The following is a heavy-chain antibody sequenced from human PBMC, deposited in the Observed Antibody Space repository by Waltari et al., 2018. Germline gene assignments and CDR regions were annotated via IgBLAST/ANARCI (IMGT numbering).Heavy chain of an antibody. J-gene: IGHJ6*03. V-gene: IGHV3-48*04. Sequence: EVQLVESGGGLVQPGGSLRLSCPAPGFTFSSYSMNWVRQAPGKGLEWISYISTSSSPIYCADSVKGRFTISRDNAKNSLYLQMNSLRAEDTAVYYCARGRVNGYMDVWGKGTTVTVSS. CDR3: ARGRVNGYMDV. CDR1: GFTFSSYS. D-gene: IGHD3-10*01. CDR2: ISTSSSPI.